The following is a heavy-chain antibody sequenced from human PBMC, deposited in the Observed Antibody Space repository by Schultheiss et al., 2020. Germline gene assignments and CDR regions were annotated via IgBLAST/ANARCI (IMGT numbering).Heavy chain of an antibody. V-gene: IGHV1-8*01. Sequence: ASVKVSCKASGYTFTSYDINWVRQATGQGLEWMGWINPNSGGTNYAQKFQGRVTMTRDTSTSTVYMELSSLRSDDTAVYYCATTHRITMIAGWDYWGQGTLVTVSS. CDR1: GYTFTSYD. CDR3: ATTHRITMIAGWDY. J-gene: IGHJ4*02. CDR2: INPNSGGT. D-gene: IGHD3-22*01.